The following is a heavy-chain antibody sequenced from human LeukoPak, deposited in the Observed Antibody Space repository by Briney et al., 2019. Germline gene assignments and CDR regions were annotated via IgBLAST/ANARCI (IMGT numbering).Heavy chain of an antibody. J-gene: IGHJ5*02. CDR3: ARHSSCFDP. Sequence: PSETLSLTCTVSGGSISSYYWSWIRQPPGKGLEWIGYISYSGSTNYNPSLKSRVTISVDTSKNQFSLKLTSVTAADTAVYYCARHSSCFDPWGQGTLVTVFS. V-gene: IGHV4-59*08. CDR1: GGSISSYY. CDR2: ISYSGST.